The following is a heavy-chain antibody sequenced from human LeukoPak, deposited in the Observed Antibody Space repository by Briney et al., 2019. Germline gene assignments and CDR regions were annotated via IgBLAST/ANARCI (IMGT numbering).Heavy chain of an antibody. CDR2: ITGSGDST. J-gene: IGHJ5*02. V-gene: IGHV3-23*01. CDR3: AKGGGSIADSWFDP. Sequence: GGSLRLSCAASGFTFNYYAMSWVRQAPGKGLEWVSAITGSGDSTNYADSVKGRFTISRDNSKNTMYLQMSSLRAEDTAIYYCAKGGGSIADSWFDPWGQGTLVTVSS. D-gene: IGHD6-13*01. CDR1: GFTFNYYA.